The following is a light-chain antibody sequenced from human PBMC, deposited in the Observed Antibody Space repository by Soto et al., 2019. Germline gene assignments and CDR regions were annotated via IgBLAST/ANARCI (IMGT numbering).Light chain of an antibody. J-gene: IGKJ4*01. CDR2: KAS. Sequence: DIQMTQSPSTLSASVGDRVTTTSRASQSISSWLAWYQQKPGKAPKLLIYKASSLEGGVPSRFSGSGSGTDFTLTISSLQPDDFATYYCQQYHSYSLTFGGGTKV. CDR3: QQYHSYSLT. CDR1: QSISSW. V-gene: IGKV1-5*03.